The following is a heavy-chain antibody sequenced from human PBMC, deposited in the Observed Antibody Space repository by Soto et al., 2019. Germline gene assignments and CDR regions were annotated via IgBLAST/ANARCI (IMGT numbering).Heavy chain of an antibody. CDR1: GYSIISGYF. V-gene: IGHV4-38-2*02. Sequence: PSETLSLTCAVSGYSIISGYFWGWIRQPPGKGLEWIGSIYQGGSTNYNPSLKSRVTLSVDTSKNQFSLRLTAVTAADTAVYYCARDLLPTFATEDYFYYGMDVWGQGTTVTVSS. CDR3: ARDLLPTFATEDYFYYGMDV. J-gene: IGHJ6*02. D-gene: IGHD3-10*02. CDR2: IYQGGST.